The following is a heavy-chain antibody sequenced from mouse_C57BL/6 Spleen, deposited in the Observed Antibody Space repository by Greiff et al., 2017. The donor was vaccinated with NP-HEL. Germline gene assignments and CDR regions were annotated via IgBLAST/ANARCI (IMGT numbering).Heavy chain of an antibody. CDR3: ARPKSRQLRDAMDY. CDR2: INPSNGGT. Sequence: QLQQPGTELVKPGASVKLSCKASGYTFTSYWMHWVKQRPGQGLEWIGNINPSNGGTNYNEKFKSKATLTVDKSSSTAYMQLSSLTAEDSAVYYCARPKSRQLRDAMDYWGQGTSVTVSS. D-gene: IGHD3-2*02. J-gene: IGHJ4*01. CDR1: GYTFTSYW. V-gene: IGHV1-53*01.